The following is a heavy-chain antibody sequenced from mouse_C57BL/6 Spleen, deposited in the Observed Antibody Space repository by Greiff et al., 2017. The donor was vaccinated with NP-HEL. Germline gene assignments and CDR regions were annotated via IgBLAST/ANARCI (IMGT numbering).Heavy chain of an antibody. V-gene: IGHV1-52*01. CDR2: IDPSDSET. J-gene: IGHJ3*01. CDR3: ARGGTVITTVVATTGRGFAY. CDR1: GYTFTSYW. D-gene: IGHD1-1*01. Sequence: QVQLQQPGAELVRPGSSVKLSCKASGYTFTSYWMHWVKQRPIQGLEWIGNIDPSDSETHYNQKFKDKATLTVDKSSSTAYMQLSSLTSEDSAVYDCARGGTVITTVVATTGRGFAYWGQGTLVTVSA.